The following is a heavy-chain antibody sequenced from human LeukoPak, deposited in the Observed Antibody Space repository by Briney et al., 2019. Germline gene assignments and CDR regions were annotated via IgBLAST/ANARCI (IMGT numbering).Heavy chain of an antibody. CDR1: GGTFSSYA. CDR2: ISAYNGNT. CDR3: ARVRATILWGSYDY. Sequence: GASVKVSCKASGGTFSSYAISWVRQAPGQGLEWMGWISAYNGNTNYAQKLQGRVTMTTDTSTSTAYMELRSLRSDDTAVYYCARVRATILWGSYDYWGQGTLVTVSS. D-gene: IGHD5-12*01. J-gene: IGHJ4*02. V-gene: IGHV1-18*01.